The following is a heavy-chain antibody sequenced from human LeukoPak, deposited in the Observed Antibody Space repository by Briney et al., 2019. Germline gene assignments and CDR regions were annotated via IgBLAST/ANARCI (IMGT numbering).Heavy chain of an antibody. Sequence: GGSLRLSCAASGFTFSSYSMNWVRQAPGKGLDWVSYISGTSSTMHYADSVKGRFTISRDNAKNSLYLQMNSLRAEDTAGYYCARVEWEGPHPTLNYWGQGTLVTVSS. CDR3: ARVEWEGPHPTLNY. J-gene: IGHJ4*02. V-gene: IGHV3-48*04. CDR2: ISGTSSTM. CDR1: GFTFSSYS. D-gene: IGHD1-26*01.